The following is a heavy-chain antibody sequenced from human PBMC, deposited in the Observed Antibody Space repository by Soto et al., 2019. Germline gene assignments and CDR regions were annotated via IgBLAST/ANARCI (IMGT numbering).Heavy chain of an antibody. V-gene: IGHV3-53*01. Sequence: EVQLVESGGGLIQPGGSLRLSCAASGFTVSSNYMSWVRQAPGKGLEWVSVIYSGGSTYYADSVKGRFTISRDNSKKTLYLQMNSLSAEDTAVYYCARDRVESGYPEYFQHWGQGTLVTVSS. CDR1: GFTVSSNY. CDR2: IYSGGST. J-gene: IGHJ1*01. D-gene: IGHD3-22*01. CDR3: ARDRVESGYPEYFQH.